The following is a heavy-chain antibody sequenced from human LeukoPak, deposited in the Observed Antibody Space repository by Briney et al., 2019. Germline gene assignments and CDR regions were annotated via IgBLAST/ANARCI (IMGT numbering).Heavy chain of an antibody. CDR1: DYTFTSYG. CDR2: ISAYNGNT. Sequence: ASVKVSCKTSDYTFTSYGISWVRQAPGQGLEWIGWISAYNGNTNYVQQFQGRVTMTADTSTSTAYMELRSLRADDTAVYYCARDGYNSPGATLGPGGQGTLVTVSS. CDR3: ARDGYNSPGATLGP. V-gene: IGHV1-18*01. D-gene: IGHD6-19*01. J-gene: IGHJ5*02.